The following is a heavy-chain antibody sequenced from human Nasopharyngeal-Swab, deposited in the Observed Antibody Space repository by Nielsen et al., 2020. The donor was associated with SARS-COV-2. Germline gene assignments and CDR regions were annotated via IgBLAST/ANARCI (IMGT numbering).Heavy chain of an antibody. Sequence: WVRQPPGQGLGWMGIYNTSGGSTSYAQKCQGRVTMTRNTSISTAYMELSSLRSEDTAVYYCARGHRGYSGYDYYYYYVDVWGKGTTVTVSS. CDR3: ARGHRGYSGYDYYYYYVDV. J-gene: IGHJ6*03. CDR2: YNTSGGST. V-gene: IGHV1-46*01. D-gene: IGHD5-12*01.